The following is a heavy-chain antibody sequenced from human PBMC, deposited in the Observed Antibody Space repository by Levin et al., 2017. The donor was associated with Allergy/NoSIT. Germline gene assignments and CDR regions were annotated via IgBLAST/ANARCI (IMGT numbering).Heavy chain of an antibody. CDR2: IFHSGTT. CDR3: ARHRYYYDSSGVDDAFDI. Sequence: SQTLSLTCTVSGGSISSSSYYWGWIRQPPGKGLEWIGSIFHSGTTYYNPSLKSRVTISVDTSKNQFSLKLSSVTAADTAVYYCARHRYYYDSSGVDDAFDIWGQGTMVTVSS. V-gene: IGHV4-39*01. J-gene: IGHJ3*02. CDR1: GGSISSSSYY. D-gene: IGHD3-22*01.